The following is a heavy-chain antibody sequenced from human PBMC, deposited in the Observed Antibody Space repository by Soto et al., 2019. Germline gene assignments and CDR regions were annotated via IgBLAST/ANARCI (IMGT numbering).Heavy chain of an antibody. J-gene: IGHJ4*02. CDR3: ARDVTKFGWYFDY. V-gene: IGHV4-59*01. Sequence: SETLSLTCTVSGGSTSSYYWSRIRQPPGKGLKWIGYIYYSGSTNYNPSQKSRVTISVDTSKNQFSLKLSSVTAADTAVYYCARDVTKFGWYFDYWGQGTLVTVSS. D-gene: IGHD6-19*01. CDR2: IYYSGST. CDR1: GGSTSSYY.